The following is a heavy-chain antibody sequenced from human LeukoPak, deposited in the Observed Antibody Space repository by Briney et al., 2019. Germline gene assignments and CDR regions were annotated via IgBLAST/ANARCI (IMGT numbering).Heavy chain of an antibody. CDR1: GGSISSYY. Sequence: SETLSLTCTVSGGSISSYYWSWIRQPPGKGLEWIGYIYYSGSTNYNPSLKSRVTISVDTSKNQFSLKLSSVTAADTAVYYCARAYYDFWSGFIDWFDPWGQGTLVTVSS. J-gene: IGHJ5*02. D-gene: IGHD3-3*01. CDR3: ARAYYDFWSGFIDWFDP. CDR2: IYYSGST. V-gene: IGHV4-59*01.